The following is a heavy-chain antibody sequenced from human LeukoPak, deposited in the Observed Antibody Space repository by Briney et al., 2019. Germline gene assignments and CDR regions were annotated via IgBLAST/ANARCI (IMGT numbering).Heavy chain of an antibody. CDR2: MNPNSGNT. CDR1: GYTFTSYD. Sequence: ASVKVSCKASGYTFTSYDINWVRQATGQGLEWMGWMNPNSGNTGYAQKFQGRVTMTRNTSISTAYMELSSLRSEDTAVYYCASRAPYDSSGYYYYYYMDVWGKGTTVTASS. V-gene: IGHV1-8*01. CDR3: ASRAPYDSSGYYYYYYMDV. D-gene: IGHD3-22*01. J-gene: IGHJ6*03.